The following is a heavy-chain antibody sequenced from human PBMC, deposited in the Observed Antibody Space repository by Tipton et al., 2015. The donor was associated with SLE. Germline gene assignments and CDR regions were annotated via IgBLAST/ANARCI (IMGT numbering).Heavy chain of an antibody. J-gene: IGHJ6*02. Sequence: TLSLTCTVSGDSISSGTYYWGWIRQTPGMGLAWIGNMFPSGNSYYNPSLKSRVTMSVDTSKSQLSLNLESVTAADTAVYYCARLVAARPGYYCGMDVWGQGTTVTVSS. CDR2: MFPSGNS. CDR1: GDSISSGTYY. CDR3: ARLVAARPGYYCGMDV. D-gene: IGHD6-6*01. V-gene: IGHV4-39*07.